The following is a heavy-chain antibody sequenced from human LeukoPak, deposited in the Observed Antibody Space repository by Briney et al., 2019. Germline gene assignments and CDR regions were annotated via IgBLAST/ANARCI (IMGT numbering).Heavy chain of an antibody. D-gene: IGHD2-15*01. J-gene: IGHJ4*02. CDR3: AKASEPLIEVGVAATN. V-gene: IGHV3-23*01. CDR1: GFTFSSYA. Sequence: GGSLRLSCAASGFTFSSYAMSWVRQAPGKGLEWVSAISGSGGSTYYADSVKGRFTISRDNSKNTLYLQMNSLRAEDTAVYYCAKASEPLIEVGVAATNWGEGTLVTVSS. CDR2: ISGSGGST.